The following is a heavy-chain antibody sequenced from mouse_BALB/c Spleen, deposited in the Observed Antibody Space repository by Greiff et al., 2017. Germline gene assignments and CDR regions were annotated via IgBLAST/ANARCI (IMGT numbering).Heavy chain of an antibody. D-gene: IGHD5-1*01. CDR3: ARGNLHTYYAMDY. CDR1: GYTFTSYW. V-gene: IGHV1-7*01. Sequence: QVQLQQSGAELAKPGASVKMSCKASGYTFTSYWMHWVKQRPGQGLEWIGYINPSTGYTEYNQKFKDKATLTADKSSSTAYMQLSSLTSEDSAVYYCARGNLHTYYAMDYWGQGTSVTVSS. CDR2: INPSTGYT. J-gene: IGHJ4*01.